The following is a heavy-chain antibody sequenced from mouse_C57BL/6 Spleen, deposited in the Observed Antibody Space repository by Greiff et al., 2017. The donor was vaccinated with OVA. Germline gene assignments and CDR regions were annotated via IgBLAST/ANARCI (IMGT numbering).Heavy chain of an antibody. Sequence: VQLQQSGPELVKPGASVKISCKASGYAFSSSWMNWVKQRPGKGLEWIGRIYPGDGDTNYNGKFKGKATLTADKSSSTAYMQLSSLTSEDSAVYFCARSYGSSLYYAMDYWGQGTSVTFSS. J-gene: IGHJ4*01. CDR2: IYPGDGDT. CDR3: ARSYGSSLYYAMDY. V-gene: IGHV1-82*01. CDR1: GYAFSSSW. D-gene: IGHD1-1*01.